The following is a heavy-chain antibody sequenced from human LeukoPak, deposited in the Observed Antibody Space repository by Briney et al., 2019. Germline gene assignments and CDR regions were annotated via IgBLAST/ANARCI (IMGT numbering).Heavy chain of an antibody. D-gene: IGHD6-13*01. CDR1: GFTFSSYA. Sequence: GGSLRLSCAASGFTFSSYAMHWVRQAPGEGLGYVSAISSNGGSTYYANSVKGRFTISRDNSKNTLYLQMGSLRAEDMAVYYCARVAAAGSSDYWGQGTLVTVSS. CDR3: ARVAAAGSSDY. CDR2: ISSNGGST. J-gene: IGHJ4*02. V-gene: IGHV3-64*01.